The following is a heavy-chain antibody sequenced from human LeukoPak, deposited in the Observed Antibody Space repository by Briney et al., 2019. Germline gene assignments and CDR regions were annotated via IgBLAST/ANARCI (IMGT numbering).Heavy chain of an antibody. V-gene: IGHV3-7*01. CDR1: AFTFSSYW. J-gene: IGHJ5*02. D-gene: IGHD6-13*01. Sequence: PGGSLRLSCEASAFTFSSYWMSWVRQAPGKGLEWVANIKQDGSEKFYVDSVKGRFTISRDNAKSSLSLQMNSLRAEDTAVYYCVRVGPPSVGIFWFDPWGQGTLVTVSS. CDR3: VRVGPPSVGIFWFDP. CDR2: IKQDGSEK.